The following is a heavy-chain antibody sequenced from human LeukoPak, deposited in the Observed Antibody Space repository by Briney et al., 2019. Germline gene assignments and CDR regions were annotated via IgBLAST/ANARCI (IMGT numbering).Heavy chain of an antibody. D-gene: IGHD3-22*01. CDR2: IYPGDSDT. J-gene: IGHJ3*02. V-gene: IGHV5-51*01. CDR1: GYSFTSYW. CDR3: ARQGYYYDSSGPHDAFDI. Sequence: GEALQISFKGSGYSFTSYWIGWVRPVPGKGREWRGIIYPGDSDTRYSPSFQGQVTISADKSISTAYLQWSSLKASDTAMYYCARQGYYYDSSGPHDAFDIWGQGTMVTVSS.